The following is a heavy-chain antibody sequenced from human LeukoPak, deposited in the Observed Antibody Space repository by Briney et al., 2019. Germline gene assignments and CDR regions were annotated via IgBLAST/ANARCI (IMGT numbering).Heavy chain of an antibody. D-gene: IGHD3-10*01. V-gene: IGHV1-2*02. Sequence: ASVKVSCKASGYTFTGYYMHWVRQAPGQGLEWMGWINPNSGGTNYAQKFQGRVTMTRDTSISTAYMELSRLRSDDTAVYYCASGSDYYGSGSPRNWGQGALVTVSS. CDR1: GYTFTGYY. J-gene: IGHJ4*02. CDR2: INPNSGGT. CDR3: ASGSDYYGSGSPRN.